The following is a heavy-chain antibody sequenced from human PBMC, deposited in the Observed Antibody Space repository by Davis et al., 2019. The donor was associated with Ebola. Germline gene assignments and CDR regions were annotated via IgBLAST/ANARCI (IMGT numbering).Heavy chain of an antibody. D-gene: IGHD2-2*01. V-gene: IGHV3-33*06. CDR3: AKEKGYQLNYYYYGMDV. CDR1: GFTFSSYG. Sequence: GESLKISCAASGFTFSSYGMHWVRQAPGKGLEWVAVIWYDGSNKYYADSVKGRFTISRDNSKNTLYLQMNSLRAEDTAVYYCAKEKGYQLNYYYYGMDVWGQGTTVTVSS. CDR2: IWYDGSNK. J-gene: IGHJ6*02.